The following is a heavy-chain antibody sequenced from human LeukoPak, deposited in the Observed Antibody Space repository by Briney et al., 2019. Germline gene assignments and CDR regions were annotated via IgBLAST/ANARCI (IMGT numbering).Heavy chain of an antibody. CDR1: GGPISSSSYY. CDR2: IYYSGST. J-gene: IGHJ4*02. Sequence: PSETLSLTCTVSGGPISSSSYYWGWIRQPPGKGLEWIGSIYYSGSTYYNPSLKSRVTISVDTSKNQFSLKLSSVTAADTAVYYCARGEWELRAGFDYWGQGTLVTVSS. V-gene: IGHV4-39*07. D-gene: IGHD1-26*01. CDR3: ARGEWELRAGFDY.